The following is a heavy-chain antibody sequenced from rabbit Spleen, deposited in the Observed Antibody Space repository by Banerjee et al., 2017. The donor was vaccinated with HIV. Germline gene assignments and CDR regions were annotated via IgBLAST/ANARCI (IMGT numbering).Heavy chain of an antibody. CDR2: IYTRDGST. D-gene: IGHD8-1*01. CDR3: ARHAGYAGYGYSTLDL. V-gene: IGHV1S43*01. CDR1: GIDFSNYYY. J-gene: IGHJ4*01. Sequence: QLEESGGGLVKPEGSLTLTCKASGIDFSNYYYMCWVRQAPGKGLELIAWIYTRDGSTWYANWVNGRFTISSDNAQNTVDLQMNSLTAADTATYFCARHAGYAGYGYSTLDLWGPGTLVTVS.